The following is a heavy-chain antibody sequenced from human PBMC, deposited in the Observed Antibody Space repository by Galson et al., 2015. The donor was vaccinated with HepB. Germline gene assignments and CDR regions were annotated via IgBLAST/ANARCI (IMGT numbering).Heavy chain of an antibody. Sequence: TLSLTCTVSGGSISSSSYYWGWIRQPPGKGLEWIGSIYYSGSTYYNPSLKSRVTISVDTSKNQFSLKLSSVTAADTAVYYCGGGQLALFDYWGQGTLVTVSS. CDR1: GGSISSSSYY. CDR2: IYYSGST. CDR3: GGGQLALFDY. D-gene: IGHD6-6*01. V-gene: IGHV4-39*07. J-gene: IGHJ4*02.